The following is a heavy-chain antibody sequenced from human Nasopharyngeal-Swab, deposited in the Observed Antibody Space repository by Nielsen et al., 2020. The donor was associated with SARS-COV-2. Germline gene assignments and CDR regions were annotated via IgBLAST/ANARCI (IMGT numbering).Heavy chain of an antibody. CDR1: GGSISSGSYY. D-gene: IGHD6-19*01. Sequence: SETLSLTCTVSGGSISSGSYYWSWIRQPAGKGLEWIGRILTNGSTNYNPSLKSRITISVDTSKNQFSLKLSSVTAADTAVYYCARDWMIAVAGYYYYYGMDVWGQGTTVTVSS. V-gene: IGHV4-61*02. CDR2: ILTNGST. CDR3: ARDWMIAVAGYYYYYGMDV. J-gene: IGHJ6*02.